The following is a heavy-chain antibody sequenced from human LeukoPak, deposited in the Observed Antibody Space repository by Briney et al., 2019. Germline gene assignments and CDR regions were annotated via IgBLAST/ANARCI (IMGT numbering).Heavy chain of an antibody. J-gene: IGHJ3*02. CDR2: ISAYNGNT. CDR3: ARDSNFRVMITFGGPRGAFDI. V-gene: IGHV1-18*04. Sequence: SVKVSCKTSGYTFTGYYIHWVRQAPGQGLEWMGWISAYNGNTNYAQKLQGRVTMTTDTSTSTAYMELRSLRSDDTAVYYCARDSNFRVMITFGGPRGAFDIWGQGTMVTVSS. CDR1: GYTFTGYY. D-gene: IGHD3-16*01.